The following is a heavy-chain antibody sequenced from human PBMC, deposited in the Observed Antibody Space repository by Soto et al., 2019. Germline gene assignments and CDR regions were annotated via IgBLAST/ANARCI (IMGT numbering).Heavy chain of an antibody. CDR3: ARDYSMTTVNMGS. CDR1: GFSFSNCT. D-gene: IGHD4-17*01. V-gene: IGHV3-33*01. CDR2: IWYDGSNK. Sequence: LRLSCAASGFSFSNCTMHWVRQAPGKGLEWVAVIWYDGSNKYYADSMKGRFTISRDNSKNTLYLQMNSLRAEDTAIYYCARDYSMTTVNMGSWGQGTLVTVSS. J-gene: IGHJ4*02.